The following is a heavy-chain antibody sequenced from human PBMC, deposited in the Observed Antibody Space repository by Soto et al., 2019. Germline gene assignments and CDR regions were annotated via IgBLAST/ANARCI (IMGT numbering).Heavy chain of an antibody. D-gene: IGHD1-26*01. V-gene: IGHV3-48*03. CDR3: ARYSLGGSYYGIGF. Sequence: PGGSLRLSCAASGFTFSSYEINWVRQAPGKGLEWVSHIGTSGSTKSYADSLRGRFTISRDNAKTSLYLQMNSLIAEDTAVQYCARYSLGGSYYGIGFWGQGTLVTVSS. J-gene: IGHJ4*02. CDR2: IGTSGSTK. CDR1: GFTFSSYE.